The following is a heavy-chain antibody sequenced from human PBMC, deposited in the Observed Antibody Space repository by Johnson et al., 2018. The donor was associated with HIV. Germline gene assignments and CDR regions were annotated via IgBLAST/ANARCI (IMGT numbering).Heavy chain of an antibody. V-gene: IGHV3-11*04. CDR3: ARDDSGSYPWDALYI. CDR1: GFTVSRDY. Sequence: QVQLVESGGGLVQPGGSLRISCAGSGFTVSRDYMTWVRQAPGKGLEWVSYISSSGSTLYYADSVKGRFTISRDNAKNSLYLQMNSLRAEDTAVYYCARDDSGSYPWDALYIWGQGTMVTVSS. D-gene: IGHD1-26*01. J-gene: IGHJ3*02. CDR2: ISSSGSTL.